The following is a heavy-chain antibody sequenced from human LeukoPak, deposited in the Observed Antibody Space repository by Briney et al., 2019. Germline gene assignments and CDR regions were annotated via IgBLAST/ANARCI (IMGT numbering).Heavy chain of an antibody. V-gene: IGHV4-59*01. Sequence: EPSETLSLTCTVSGGSISSYYWSWIRQPPGKGLEWIGYIYYSGSTNYNPSLKSRVTISVDTSKNQFSLKLSSVTAADTAVYYCARDRSYGDGGDYWGQGNLVTVSS. CDR3: ARDRSYGDGGDY. J-gene: IGHJ4*02. CDR2: IYYSGST. CDR1: GGSISSYY. D-gene: IGHD5-18*01.